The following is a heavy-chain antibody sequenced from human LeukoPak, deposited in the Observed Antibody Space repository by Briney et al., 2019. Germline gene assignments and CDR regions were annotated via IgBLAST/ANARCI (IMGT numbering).Heavy chain of an antibody. CDR1: GFTFSSYS. CDR3: ARDRGGITMVRGVPSVIRSGAVDV. V-gene: IGHV3-48*01. J-gene: IGHJ6*02. CDR2: ISSSSSTI. Sequence: GGSLRLSCAASGFTFSSYSMNWVRQAPGKGLEWVSYISSSSSTIYYADSVKGRFTISRDNAKNSLYLQMNSLRAEDTAVYYCARDRGGITMVRGVPSVIRSGAVDVWGQGTTVTVSS. D-gene: IGHD3-10*01.